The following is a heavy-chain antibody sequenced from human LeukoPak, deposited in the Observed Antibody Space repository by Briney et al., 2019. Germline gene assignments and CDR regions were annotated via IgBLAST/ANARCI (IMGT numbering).Heavy chain of an antibody. J-gene: IGHJ4*02. V-gene: IGHV4-39*01. CDR2: IYYSGST. CDR3: ARQDTAGYYDILTGPP. Sequence: SETLSLTCTVSGGSISSYYWGWIRQPPGKGLEWIGSIYYSGSTYYNPSLKSRVTISVDTSKNQFSLKLSSVTAADTAVYYCARQDTAGYYDILTGPPWGQGTLVTVSS. CDR1: GGSISSYY. D-gene: IGHD3-9*01.